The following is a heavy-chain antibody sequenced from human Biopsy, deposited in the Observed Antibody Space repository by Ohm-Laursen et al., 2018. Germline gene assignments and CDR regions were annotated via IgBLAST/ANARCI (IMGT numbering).Heavy chain of an antibody. J-gene: IGHJ6*02. Sequence: SSVKVSCKTFGGALSKYAMSWVRQAPGQGLEWLGVIIAPSGTTNNAQRFQGRLSITADESATSVYMELSSLTSEDTAVYYCARTGTYYHDSSLYYFYGLDLWGQGSTVTVFS. CDR3: ARTGTYYHDSSLYYFYGLDL. CDR1: GGALSKYA. V-gene: IGHV1-69*01. CDR2: IIAPSGTT. D-gene: IGHD3-22*01.